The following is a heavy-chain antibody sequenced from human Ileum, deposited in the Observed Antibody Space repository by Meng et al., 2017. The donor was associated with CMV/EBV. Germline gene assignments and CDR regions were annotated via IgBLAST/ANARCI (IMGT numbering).Heavy chain of an antibody. J-gene: IGHJ4*02. V-gene: IGHV3-30-3*01. CDR3: ARDINEQWLGFDGFDY. CDR2: ISYDGSNK. D-gene: IGHD6-19*01. Sequence: GESLKISFDASGFTFSSYAMHWVRQAPGKGLEWVAVISYDGSNKYYADPVKGRFTISRDNSKNTLSLQMNSLRAEATAVYYCARDINEQWLGFDGFDYWGQGTLVTVSS. CDR1: GFTFSSYA.